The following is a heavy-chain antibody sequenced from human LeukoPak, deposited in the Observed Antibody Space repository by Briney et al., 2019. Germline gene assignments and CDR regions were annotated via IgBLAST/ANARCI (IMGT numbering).Heavy chain of an antibody. J-gene: IGHJ6*03. D-gene: IGHD4-11*01. CDR1: GGTFSSYA. V-gene: IGHV1-69*13. Sequence: GASVKVSCKASGGTFSSYAISWVRQAPGQGLEWMGGIIPIFGTANYAQKFQGRVTITADESTSTAYMELSSLRSEDTAVYYCAREYSRSYYMDVWGKGTTVTVSS. CDR2: IIPIFGTA. CDR3: AREYSRSYYMDV.